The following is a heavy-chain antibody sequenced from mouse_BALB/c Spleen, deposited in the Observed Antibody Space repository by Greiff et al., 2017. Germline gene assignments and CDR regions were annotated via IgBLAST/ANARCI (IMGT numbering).Heavy chain of an antibody. Sequence: EVQGVESGGGLVQPGGSLKLSCAASGFTFSSYGMSWVRQTPDKRLELVATINSNGGSTYYPDSVKGRFTISRDNAKNTLYLQMSSLKSEDTAMYYCARGGSIDYWGQGTTLTVSS. V-gene: IGHV5-6-3*01. CDR2: INSNGGST. J-gene: IGHJ2*01. D-gene: IGHD3-1*01. CDR3: ARGGSIDY. CDR1: GFTFSSYG.